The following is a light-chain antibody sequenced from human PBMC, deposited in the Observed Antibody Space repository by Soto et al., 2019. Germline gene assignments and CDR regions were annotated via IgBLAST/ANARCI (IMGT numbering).Light chain of an antibody. Sequence: DIQMTQSPSSLSASVGDRVTITCQASQDISNYLNWYQQKAGKAPKLLIYDASNLGTGVPSRFSGSGSGTDFTFTISSLQPEDIATYYCQQNDNLPLTFGGGTKVEIK. V-gene: IGKV1-33*01. CDR1: QDISNY. CDR2: DAS. J-gene: IGKJ4*01. CDR3: QQNDNLPLT.